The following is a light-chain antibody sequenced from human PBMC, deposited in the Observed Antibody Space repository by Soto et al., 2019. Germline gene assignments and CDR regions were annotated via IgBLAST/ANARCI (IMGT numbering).Light chain of an antibody. Sequence: SYELTQPLSVSVALGQTARITCGGNNIGSKNEHWYQQKPGQAPVLVIYRDSNRPSGIPERFSGSNSGNTATLTINRAQVGDEADYYCQVWDSSTVFGGGTKLTVL. CDR1: NIGSKN. CDR2: RDS. J-gene: IGLJ2*01. V-gene: IGLV3-9*01. CDR3: QVWDSSTV.